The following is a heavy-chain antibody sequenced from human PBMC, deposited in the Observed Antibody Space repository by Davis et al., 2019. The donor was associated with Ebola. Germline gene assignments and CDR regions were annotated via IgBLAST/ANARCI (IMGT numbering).Heavy chain of an antibody. CDR1: GFTFSDYY. J-gene: IGHJ4*02. Sequence: GESLKISCAASGFTFSDYYMSWIRQAPGKGLEWVSYISSSGSTIYYADSVKGRFTISRDNAKNSLYLQMNSLRAEDTALYYCAKAGYCGGDCYYFDYWGQGTLVTVSS. CDR3: AKAGYCGGDCYYFDY. CDR2: ISSSGSTI. V-gene: IGHV3-11*01. D-gene: IGHD2-21*01.